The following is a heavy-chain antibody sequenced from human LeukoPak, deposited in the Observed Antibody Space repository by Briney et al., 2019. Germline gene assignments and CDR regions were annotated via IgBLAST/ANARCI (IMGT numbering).Heavy chain of an antibody. D-gene: IGHD2-2*01. CDR2: ISAYNGNT. CDR3: AAHPHCSSTSCYPYYYYYYMDV. J-gene: IGHJ6*03. Sequence: GASVKVSCTASGYTFTSYGISWVRQAPGQGLEWMGWISAYNGNTNYAQKLQGRVTMTTDTSTSTAYMELRSLRSDDTAVYYCAAHPHCSSTSCYPYYYYYYMDVWGKGTTVTVSS. V-gene: IGHV1-18*01. CDR1: GYTFTSYG.